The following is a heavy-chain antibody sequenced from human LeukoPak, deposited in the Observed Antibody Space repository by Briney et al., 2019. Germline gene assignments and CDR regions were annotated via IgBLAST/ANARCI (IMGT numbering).Heavy chain of an antibody. Sequence: SQTLSLTCAISGDGVSSNSAAWNWIRQSPSRGLEWLGRTYYRSQWYNDYSVSVKSRITINPDTSKNQFSLQLNSVTLEDTAVYYCAREYSGSSTDRFDYWGQGTLVTVSS. CDR3: AREYSGSSTDRFDY. J-gene: IGHJ4*02. CDR1: GDGVSSNSAA. V-gene: IGHV6-1*01. CDR2: TYYRSQWYN. D-gene: IGHD6-6*01.